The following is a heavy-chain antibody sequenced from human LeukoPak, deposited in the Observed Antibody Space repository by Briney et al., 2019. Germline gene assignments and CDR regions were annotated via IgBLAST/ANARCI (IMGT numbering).Heavy chain of an antibody. CDR3: ARGGRGYCTSSSCYFDY. V-gene: IGHV6-1*01. CDR1: GDSVSSTA. J-gene: IGHJ4*02. CDR2: TYYRSKWYN. Sequence: SQTLSLTCAISGDSVSSTAWNWIRQSPSRGLEWLGRTYYRSKWYNDYAVSVKSRITINPDTSKNQFSLQLNSVTPEDTAVYYCARGGRGYCTSSSCYFDYWGQGTLVAVSS. D-gene: IGHD2-2*01.